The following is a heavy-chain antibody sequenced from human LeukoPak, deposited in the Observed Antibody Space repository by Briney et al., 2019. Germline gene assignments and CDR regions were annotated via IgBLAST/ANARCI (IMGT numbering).Heavy chain of an antibody. Sequence: PSETLSLTCTVSGGSISSYYWSWIRQPPGKGLEWIGYIYYSGSTNYNPSLKSRVTISVDTSKNQFYLKLTPVTTADTAVYYCARAGGVKTAALDLDYWGQGTLVTVSS. CDR1: GGSISSYY. CDR3: ARAGGVKTAALDLDY. V-gene: IGHV4-59*01. D-gene: IGHD6-25*01. J-gene: IGHJ4*02. CDR2: IYYSGST.